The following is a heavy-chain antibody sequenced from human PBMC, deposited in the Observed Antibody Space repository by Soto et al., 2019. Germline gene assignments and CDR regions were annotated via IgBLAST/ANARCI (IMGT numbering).Heavy chain of an antibody. CDR2: ISWNSGSI. J-gene: IGHJ4*02. Sequence: EVQLVESGGGLVQPGRSLRLSCAASGFTFDDYAMHWVRQAPGKGLEWVSGISWNSGSIGYADSVKGRFTISRDNATNSLYLQMNSLRAEDTALYYCAKDTHSGYYSGGGFDYWGQGTLVTVSS. CDR1: GFTFDDYA. CDR3: AKDTHSGYYSGGGFDY. V-gene: IGHV3-9*01. D-gene: IGHD3-22*01.